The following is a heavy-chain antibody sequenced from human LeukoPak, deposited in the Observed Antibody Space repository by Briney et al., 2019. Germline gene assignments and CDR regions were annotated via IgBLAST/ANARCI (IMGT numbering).Heavy chain of an antibody. CDR3: ARPTMVRGVIRAFDI. V-gene: IGHV5-51*01. CDR1: GYSFTSYW. CDR2: IYPGDSDT. D-gene: IGHD3-10*01. J-gene: IGHJ3*02. Sequence: GESLQISCKGSGYSFTSYWIGWVRPMPGKGLEWMGIIYPGDSDTRYSPSFQGQVTISADKSISTAYLQWSSLKASDTAMYYCARPTMVRGVIRAFDIWGQGTMVTVSS.